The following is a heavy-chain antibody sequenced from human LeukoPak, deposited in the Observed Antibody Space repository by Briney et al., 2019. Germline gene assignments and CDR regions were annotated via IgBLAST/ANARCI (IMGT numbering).Heavy chain of an antibody. J-gene: IGHJ4*02. CDR1: GYTFTSYG. D-gene: IGHD1-26*01. Sequence: SVKVSCKASGYTFTSYGISWVRQAPGQGLEWMGGIIPIFGTANYAQKFQGRVTITADESTSTAYMELSSLRSEDTAVYYCARAIVGATFYFDYWGQGTLVTVSS. CDR3: ARAIVGATFYFDY. CDR2: IIPIFGTA. V-gene: IGHV1-69*13.